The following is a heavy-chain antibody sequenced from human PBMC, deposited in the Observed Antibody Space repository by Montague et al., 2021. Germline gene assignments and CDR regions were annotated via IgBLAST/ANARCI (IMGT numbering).Heavy chain of an antibody. CDR1: SFPFLPSA. CDR3: AREVAPGSGSNSVDY. CDR2: IWYDGSNK. D-gene: IGHD3-10*01. V-gene: IGHV3-33*01. J-gene: IGHJ4*02. Sequence: LSFSSSSFPFLPSAMPWVRQAPGKGMEWVAVIWYDGSNKFYADSVKGRFTISRDNSKNTLYLQMNNLRAEDTAMYYCAREVAPGSGSNSVDYWGQGTLVTVSS.